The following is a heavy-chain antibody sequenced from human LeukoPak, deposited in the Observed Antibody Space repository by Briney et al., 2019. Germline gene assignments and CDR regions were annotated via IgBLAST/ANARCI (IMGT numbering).Heavy chain of an antibody. CDR3: ARPRPLGATRGWFDP. D-gene: IGHD1-26*01. J-gene: IGHJ5*02. CDR1: GGSFSGYY. V-gene: IGHV4-34*01. CDR2: INHSGST. Sequence: PSETLSLTCAVYGGSFSGYYWSWIRQPPGKGLEWIGEINHSGSTNYNPSLKSRVTISVDTSKNQFPLKLGSVTAADTAVYYCARPRPLGATRGWFDPWGQGSLVTVSS.